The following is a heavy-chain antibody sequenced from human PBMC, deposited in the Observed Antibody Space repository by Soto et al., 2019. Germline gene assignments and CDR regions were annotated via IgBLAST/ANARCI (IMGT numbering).Heavy chain of an antibody. J-gene: IGHJ3*02. V-gene: IGHV4-30-4*01. CDR2: IYYSGST. Sequence: QVQLQESGPGLVKPSQTLSLTCTVSGGSISSGDYYWSWIRQPPGKGLEWIGYIYYSGSTYYNPSLKSRVTISVDTSKNQFSMKLSSVTAADTAVYYCASQSVVNQGFHAFDIWGQGTMVTVSS. CDR3: ASQSVVNQGFHAFDI. D-gene: IGHD2-15*01. CDR1: GGSISSGDYY.